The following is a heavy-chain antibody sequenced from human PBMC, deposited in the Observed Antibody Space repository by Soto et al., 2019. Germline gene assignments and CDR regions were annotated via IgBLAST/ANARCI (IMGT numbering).Heavy chain of an antibody. CDR3: ARGAQWLRKMDV. V-gene: IGHV4-39*01. CDR2: IYYSGST. D-gene: IGHD5-12*01. CDR1: GGSISSSSYY. Sequence: SETLSLTCTVSGGSISSSSYYWGWIRQPPGKGLEWIGSIYYSGSTYYNPSLKSRVTISVDTSKNQFSLKLSSVTAADTAVYYCARGAQWLRKMDVWGKGTTVTVSS. J-gene: IGHJ6*04.